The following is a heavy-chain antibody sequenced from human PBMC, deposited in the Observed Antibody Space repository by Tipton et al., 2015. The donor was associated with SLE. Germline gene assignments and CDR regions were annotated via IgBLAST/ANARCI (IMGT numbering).Heavy chain of an antibody. CDR2: IYYSGAT. CDR3: ARGELIEGFDP. V-gene: IGHV4-31*03. J-gene: IGHJ5*02. Sequence: TLSLTCTVSNGSISSGDFYWSWIRQHPGKGLEWIGSIYYSGATFHNSSLRSRLTLSVDTSKNLFSLNLYSVTAADTAVYFCARGELIEGFDPWGQGTLVTVAA. D-gene: IGHD3-22*01. CDR1: NGSISSGDFY.